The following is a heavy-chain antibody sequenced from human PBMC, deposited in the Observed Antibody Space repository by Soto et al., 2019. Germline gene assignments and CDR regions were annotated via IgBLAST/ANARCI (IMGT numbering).Heavy chain of an antibody. CDR3: ASAYDSSGYYYKGDAFDI. CDR1: GYSFTSYW. V-gene: IGHV5-51*01. CDR2: IYPGDSDT. J-gene: IGHJ3*02. D-gene: IGHD3-22*01. Sequence: GEPLKISCKGSGYSFTSYWIGWVRQMPGKGLEWMGIIYPGDSDTRYSPSFQGQVTISADKSISTAYLQWSSLKASDTAMYYCASAYDSSGYYYKGDAFDIWGQGTMVTVSS.